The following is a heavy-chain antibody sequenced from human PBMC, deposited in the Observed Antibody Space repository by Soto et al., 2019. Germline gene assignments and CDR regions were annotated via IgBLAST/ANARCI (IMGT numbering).Heavy chain of an antibody. D-gene: IGHD3-22*01. CDR1: GITFRSRA. V-gene: IGHV3-7*01. J-gene: IGHJ4*02. CDR2: VDQDGSAK. CDR3: ARYCAYDSIYYCSSDRLDY. Sequence: EEQLLESGGDLVQPGGSLRLSCVASGITFRSRAMSWVRQAPGEGLEWVATVDQDGSAKYYVDSVKGRFTISRDNAKNSLYVQMNSLRGEDTAVYYCARYCAYDSIYYCSSDRLDYWGQGTLVTVSS.